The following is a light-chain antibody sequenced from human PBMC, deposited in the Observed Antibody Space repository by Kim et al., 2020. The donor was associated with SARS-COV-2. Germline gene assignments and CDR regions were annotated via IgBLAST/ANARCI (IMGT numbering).Light chain of an antibody. Sequence: SASVGDRVTIPCRASESISSWMAWYQERPGKAPKLLIHKASNLESGVPSRFSGSGSGTEFTLTISSLQPDDSATYYCQQYHGYPYTFGQGTKLEI. V-gene: IGKV1-5*03. J-gene: IGKJ2*01. CDR3: QQYHGYPYT. CDR2: KAS. CDR1: ESISSW.